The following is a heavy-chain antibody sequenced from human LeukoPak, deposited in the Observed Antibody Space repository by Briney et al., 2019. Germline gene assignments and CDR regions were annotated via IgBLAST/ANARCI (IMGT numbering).Heavy chain of an antibody. CDR3: VKGAESYCDSRSDY. CDR1: GFTFSSYA. CDR2: MSSSGRIT. Sequence: GGSLRLSCSASGFTFSSYAMHWVRQAPGKGLEYVSHMSSSGRITYYTDSMKGRVIISRDNSKNTLYLQLSRLTPEDTAVYFCVKGAESYCDSRSDYWGQGNLVTVSS. J-gene: IGHJ4*02. D-gene: IGHD3-22*01. V-gene: IGHV3-64D*09.